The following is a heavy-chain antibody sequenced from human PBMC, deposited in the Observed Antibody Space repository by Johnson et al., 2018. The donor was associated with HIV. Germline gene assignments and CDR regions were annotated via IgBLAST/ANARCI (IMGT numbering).Heavy chain of an antibody. CDR2: VHRDGRL. D-gene: IGHD2-21*02. CDR3: AREHFCGGDSPGAFDI. J-gene: IGHJ3*02. V-gene: IGHV3-66*01. Sequence: VQLVESGGGLVQPGGSLRLSCAASGFTVSNNYMNWVRQTPGKGLEWVSVVHRDGRLYYADSVKGRFRLSRDNAKNTLYLQMNSLRVEDTAVYYCAREHFCGGDSPGAFDIWGQGTMVTVSS. CDR1: GFTVSNNY.